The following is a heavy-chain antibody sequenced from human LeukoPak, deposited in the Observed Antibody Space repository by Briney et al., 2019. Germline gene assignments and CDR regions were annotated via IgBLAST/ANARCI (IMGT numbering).Heavy chain of an antibody. CDR1: GGSFSGYY. J-gene: IGHJ4*02. D-gene: IGHD3-3*01. V-gene: IGHV4-34*01. CDR2: INHSGST. Sequence: PSETLSLTCAVYGGSFSGYYWSWIRQPPGKGLEWIGEINHSGSTNYNPSFKSRVTISVDTSKNQFSLKLSSVTAADTAVYYCARRHDFWSGDDYWGQGTLVTVSS. CDR3: ARRHDFWSGDDY.